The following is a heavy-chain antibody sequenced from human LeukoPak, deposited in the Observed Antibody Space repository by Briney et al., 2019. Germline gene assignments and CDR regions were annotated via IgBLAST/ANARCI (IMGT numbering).Heavy chain of an antibody. D-gene: IGHD1-26*01. J-gene: IGHJ3*02. CDR3: ASGSYYLDDAFDI. CDR2: ISTSSSTI. CDR1: GFTFSSYT. V-gene: IGHV3-48*02. Sequence: GGSLRLSCAASGFTFSSYTMKWVRQAPGKGLEWVSHISTSSSTIYYADSVKGRFTISRDNAKNSLYLQMNSLRDEDTAMYYCASGSYYLDDAFDIWGQGTMVTVSS.